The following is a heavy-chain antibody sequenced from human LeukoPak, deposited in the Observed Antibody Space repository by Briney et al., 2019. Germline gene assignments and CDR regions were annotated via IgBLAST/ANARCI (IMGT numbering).Heavy chain of an antibody. CDR1: GFTFSTYS. D-gene: IGHD4-23*01. Sequence: GGSLRLSCAASGFTFSTYSMHWVRQAPGKGLEWLASLSYEGVNKYYADSVKGRFTISRDNAKNTLYLEMNSLRAEDTAVYYCARAADGGYSPVDYWGQGTLVTVSS. CDR2: LSYEGVNK. J-gene: IGHJ4*02. CDR3: ARAADGGYSPVDY. V-gene: IGHV3-30-3*01.